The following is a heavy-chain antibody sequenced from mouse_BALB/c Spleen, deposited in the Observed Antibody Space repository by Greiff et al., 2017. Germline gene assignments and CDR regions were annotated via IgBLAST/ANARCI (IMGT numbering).Heavy chain of an antibody. D-gene: IGHD3-2*01. Sequence: EVQGVESGGDLVKPGGSLKLSCAASGFTFSSYGMSWVRQTPDKRLEWVATISSGGSYTYYPDSVKGRFTISRDNAKNTLYLQMSSLKSEDTAMYYCARHIRDSSGYVVDYWGQGTTLTVSS. V-gene: IGHV5-6*01. CDR3: ARHIRDSSGYVVDY. J-gene: IGHJ2*01. CDR2: ISSGGSYT. CDR1: GFTFSSYG.